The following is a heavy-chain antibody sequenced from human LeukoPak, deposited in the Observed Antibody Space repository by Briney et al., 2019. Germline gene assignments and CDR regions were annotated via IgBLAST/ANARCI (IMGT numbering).Heavy chain of an antibody. D-gene: IGHD3-22*01. CDR1: GGSISSRSYY. CDR3: ARRDYYDSSGYFGY. Sequence: SETLSLTCTVSGGSISSRSYYWGWIRQPSGKGLEWIGTIYYSGRTYYNPSLKSRVTISVDTSKNQFSLKLSSVTAADTAVYYCARRDYYDSSGYFGYWGQGTLVTVSS. J-gene: IGHJ4*02. CDR2: IYYSGRT. V-gene: IGHV4-39*01.